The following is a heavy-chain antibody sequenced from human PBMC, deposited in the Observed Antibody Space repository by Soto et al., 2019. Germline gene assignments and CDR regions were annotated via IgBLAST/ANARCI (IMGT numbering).Heavy chain of an antibody. Sequence: EVQLLESGGGLVQPGGSLRLSCAASGFTFSSYAMNWVRQAPGKGLEWVSLIGGDGGSTYYADSVRGRFTISRDNSKNTRYLQMNSLRAEDTAIYDCAKAYSSLWSHWYFDPWGLGTLVTVSS. CDR1: GFTFSSYA. CDR2: IGGDGGST. CDR3: AKAYSSLWSHWYFDP. V-gene: IGHV3-23*01. J-gene: IGHJ2*01. D-gene: IGHD6-13*01.